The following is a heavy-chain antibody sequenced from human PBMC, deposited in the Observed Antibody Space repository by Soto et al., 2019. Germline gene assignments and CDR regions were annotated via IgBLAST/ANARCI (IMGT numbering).Heavy chain of an antibody. CDR2: MYYSGST. D-gene: IGHD5-12*01. V-gene: IGHV4-39*02. CDR3: DREGGYDTYYYYYGMDV. CDR1: GGSISSRSYY. Sequence: SETLSLTCTVSGGSISSRSYYWGWIRQPPGKGLEWIGSMYYSGSTYYNPSLKSRVTISVDTSKNQFSLKLSSVTAADTAVYYCDREGGYDTYYYYYGMDVWGQGTTVTVAS. J-gene: IGHJ6*02.